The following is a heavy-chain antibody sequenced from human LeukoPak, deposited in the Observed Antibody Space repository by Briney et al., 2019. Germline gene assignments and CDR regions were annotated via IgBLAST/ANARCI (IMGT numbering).Heavy chain of an antibody. D-gene: IGHD6-19*01. J-gene: IGHJ5*02. CDR3: ARSSGWAPENWLDP. CDR1: GYTFTSYG. CDR2: ISAYNGNT. Sequence: GASVKGSCKASGYTFTSYGISWVRQAPGQGLEWMGWISAYNGNTNYAQKLQGRVTMTTDTSTSTAYMELRSLRSDDTAVYYCARSSGWAPENWLDPWGQGTLVTVSS. V-gene: IGHV1-18*01.